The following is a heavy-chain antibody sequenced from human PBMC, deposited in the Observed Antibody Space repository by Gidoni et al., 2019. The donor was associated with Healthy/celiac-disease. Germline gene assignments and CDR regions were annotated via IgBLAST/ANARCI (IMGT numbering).Heavy chain of an antibody. CDR1: GFTFDDYA. D-gene: IGHD1-26*01. J-gene: IGHJ4*02. CDR3: AKGMYSGRQGPGNDY. Sequence: EVQLVESGGGLVQPGRFLRLSCAASGFTFDDYAMHWVRQAPGKGLEWVSGISWNSGSIGYADSVKGRFTISRDNAKNSLYLQMNSLRAEDTALYYCAKGMYSGRQGPGNDYWGQGTLVTVSS. CDR2: ISWNSGSI. V-gene: IGHV3-9*01.